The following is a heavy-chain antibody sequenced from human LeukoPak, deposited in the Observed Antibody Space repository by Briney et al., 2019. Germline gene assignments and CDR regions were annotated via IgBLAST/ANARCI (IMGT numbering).Heavy chain of an antibody. Sequence: GGSLRLSCAASGFTFSDYYMSWIRQAPGKGLEWVSYISSSGSTIYYADSVKGRFTISRDNAKNSLYLQMNSLRAEDTAVYYCSRVRGYTVTPWGVYYYYYMDVWGKGTTVTVSS. V-gene: IGHV3-11*01. CDR2: ISSSGSTI. CDR1: GFTFSDYY. D-gene: IGHD4-11*01. CDR3: SRVRGYTVTPWGVYYYYYMDV. J-gene: IGHJ6*03.